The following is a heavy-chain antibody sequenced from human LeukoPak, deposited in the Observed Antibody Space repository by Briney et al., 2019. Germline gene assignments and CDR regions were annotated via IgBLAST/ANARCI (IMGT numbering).Heavy chain of an antibody. J-gene: IGHJ6*03. V-gene: IGHV3-30*02. CDR1: GFTFSSYD. D-gene: IGHD7-27*01. CDR2: IRYDGSNK. CDR3: AKDEKLGIDYYYYYMDV. Sequence: PGGSLRLSCAASGFTFSSYDMHWVRQAPGKGLEWVAFIRYDGSNKYYADSVKGRFTISRDNSKNTLYLQMNSLRAEDTAVYYCAKDEKLGIDYYYYYMDVWGKGTTVTVSS.